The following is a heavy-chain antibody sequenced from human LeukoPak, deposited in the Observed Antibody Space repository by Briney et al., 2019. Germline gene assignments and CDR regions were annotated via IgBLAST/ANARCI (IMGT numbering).Heavy chain of an antibody. CDR3: ARGPDSSSWYVDY. D-gene: IGHD6-13*01. CDR2: ISSSSSTI. V-gene: IGHV3-48*01. Sequence: PGGSLRLSCAASGFTFSSYSMNWVRQAPGKGLEWVSYISSSSSTIYYADSVKGRFTISRDNAKNSLYLQMNSLRAEDTAVYYCARGPDSSSWYVDYWGQGTLVTVSS. J-gene: IGHJ4*02. CDR1: GFTFSSYS.